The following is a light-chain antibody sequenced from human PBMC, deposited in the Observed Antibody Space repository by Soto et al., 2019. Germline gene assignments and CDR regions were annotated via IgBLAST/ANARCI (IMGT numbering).Light chain of an antibody. CDR1: QSVSSSY. V-gene: IGKV3-20*01. CDR2: GAS. J-gene: IGKJ2*01. Sequence: EIVLTQSPGTLSLSPGERATLSCRASQSVSSSYLARYQQRPGQAPRLLIYGASSRATGIPDRFSGSGSGTNFTFTISRLEPEVFAVYYFQQHGGFSLIFGRGTRLGIK. CDR3: QQHGGFSLI.